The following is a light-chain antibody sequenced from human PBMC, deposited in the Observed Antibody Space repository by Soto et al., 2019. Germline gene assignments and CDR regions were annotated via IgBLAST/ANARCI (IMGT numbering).Light chain of an antibody. J-gene: IGKJ1*01. Sequence: ETVMTQSPATLSVSPGERATLSFRASQSVNSNLAWYQQKPGQTPRLLLYRASTRATGIPARFSASGSGTEFTLTITSLQSEDFAVYYCLQYNDGPPWTFGPGTKVEIK. V-gene: IGKV3-15*01. CDR2: RAS. CDR3: LQYNDGPPWT. CDR1: QSVNSN.